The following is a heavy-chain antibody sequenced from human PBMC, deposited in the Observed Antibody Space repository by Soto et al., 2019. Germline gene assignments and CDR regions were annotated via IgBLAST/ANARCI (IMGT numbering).Heavy chain of an antibody. CDR3: ARHYYDSSGYYHFDY. Sequence: QLQLQESGPGLVKPSETLSLTCTVSGGSISRSSYYWGWIRQPPGKGLEWIGSIYYSGSTYYNPSLKSRVIISVDTSMDQFSLKLSSVTAADTAVYYCARHYYDSSGYYHFDYWGQGTLVTVSS. D-gene: IGHD3-22*01. CDR2: IYYSGST. J-gene: IGHJ4*02. V-gene: IGHV4-39*01. CDR1: GGSISRSSYY.